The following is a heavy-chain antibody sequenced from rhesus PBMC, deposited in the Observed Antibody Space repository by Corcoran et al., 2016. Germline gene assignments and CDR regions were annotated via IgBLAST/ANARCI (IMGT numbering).Heavy chain of an antibody. CDR3: ARDIAGTRGAFDF. CDR2: INPKTGGT. J-gene: IGHJ3*01. V-gene: IGHV1-138*01. CDR1: GYTFTDYY. Sequence: QVQLVQSGAAVKKPGSSVKVSCKAAGYTFTDYYMHWVRQPLAHGLVWMGDINPKTGGTNYAQKVQGRVTMTRDTSTSTAYRELSSLRSEDTAVYYCARDIAGTRGAFDFWGQGLRVTVSS. D-gene: IGHD1-14*01.